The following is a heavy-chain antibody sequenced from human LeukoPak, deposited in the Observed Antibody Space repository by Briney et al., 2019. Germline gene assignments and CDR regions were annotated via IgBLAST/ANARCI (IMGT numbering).Heavy chain of an antibody. V-gene: IGHV3-30-3*01. CDR2: ISFDGTSK. J-gene: IGHJ6*02. CDR3: AGEGYCSTPKCSSLEFYGLDV. D-gene: IGHD2-2*01. CDR1: SFTLRNFA. Sequence: GGSLRLSCASSSFTLRNFAMPWVRQAPGKGLEWVALISFDGTSKYYADSLKGRFTISRDNVNNTLHLQMDRLRVDDTGVYFCAGEGYCSTPKCSSLEFYGLDVWGQGTTVTVSS.